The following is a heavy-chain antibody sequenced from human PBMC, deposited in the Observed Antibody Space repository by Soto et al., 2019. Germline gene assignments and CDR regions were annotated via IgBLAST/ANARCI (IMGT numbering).Heavy chain of an antibody. CDR2: INPYNNKT. D-gene: IGHD3-22*01. J-gene: IGHJ4*02. V-gene: IGHV1-18*01. CDR3: AREAESWLDDFDY. CDR1: GYTFTVFG. Sequence: QVQLVQSGAEVKRPGASVKVSCKTSGYTFTVFGVSWVRLAPGQGLEWLGWINPYNNKTDYAQELQGRVTLTTDPATSTVYMELRRLRSDDTAVYYCAREAESWLDDFDYWGQGTLVTVSS.